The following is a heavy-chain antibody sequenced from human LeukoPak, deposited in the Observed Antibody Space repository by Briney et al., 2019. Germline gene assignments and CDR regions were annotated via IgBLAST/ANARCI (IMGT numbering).Heavy chain of an antibody. CDR3: ARDYYDSSGYYY. J-gene: IGHJ4*02. D-gene: IGHD3-22*01. CDR2: IYSGGST. Sequence: GGSLRLSCAASGFTVSSNYMSWVRQAPGKGLEWVSVIYSGGSTYYADSVKGRFTISRDNSKSTLYLQMNSLRAGDTAVYYCARDYYDSSGYYYWGQGTLVTVSS. CDR1: GFTVSSNY. V-gene: IGHV3-66*01.